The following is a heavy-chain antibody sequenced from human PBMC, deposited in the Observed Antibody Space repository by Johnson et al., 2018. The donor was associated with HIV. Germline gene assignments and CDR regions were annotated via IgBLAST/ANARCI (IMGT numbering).Heavy chain of an antibody. J-gene: IGHJ3*01. Sequence: VQLVESGGGLGQPGGSLRLSCASSGFTFSSFTMSWVRQAPGKGLQWISAISASGASAFSADSVKGRFTMSRDNSQDTLYLQMNSLTVEDTAIYFCAKGDPSRYAFDFWGLGTLVTVSS. V-gene: IGHV3-23*04. CDR3: AKGDPSRYAFDF. CDR2: ISASGASA. CDR1: GFTFSSFT.